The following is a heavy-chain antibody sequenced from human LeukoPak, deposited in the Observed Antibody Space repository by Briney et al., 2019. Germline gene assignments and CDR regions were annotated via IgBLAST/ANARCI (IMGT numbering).Heavy chain of an antibody. CDR2: IWYDGSNK. CDR1: GFTFSSYR. Sequence: PGGSLRLSCAASGFTFSSYRMNWVRQAPGKGLEWVAVIWYDGSNKYYADSVKGRFTISRDNSRSTLYLQMNSLRADDTAVYYCARHLHYEGSGKYYYYFSVTDVWSQGTTVTVSS. J-gene: IGHJ6*02. D-gene: IGHD3-10*01. V-gene: IGHV3-33*08. CDR3: ARHLHYEGSGKYYYYFSVTDV.